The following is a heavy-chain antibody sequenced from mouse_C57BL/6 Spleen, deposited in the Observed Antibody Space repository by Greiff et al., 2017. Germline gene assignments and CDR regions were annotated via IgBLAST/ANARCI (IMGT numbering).Heavy chain of an antibody. CDR1: GYTFTSYW. D-gene: IGHD1-1*01. CDR3: ARVNYYGDYYAMDY. J-gene: IGHJ4*01. CDR2: IDPSDSYT. V-gene: IGHV1-69*01. Sequence: QVQLQQPGAELVMPGASVKLSCKASGYTFTSYWMRWVKQRPGQGLEWIGEIDPSDSYTNYNQKFKGKSTLTVDKSSSTAYMQLSSLTSEDSAVYYCARVNYYGDYYAMDYWGQGTSVTVSS.